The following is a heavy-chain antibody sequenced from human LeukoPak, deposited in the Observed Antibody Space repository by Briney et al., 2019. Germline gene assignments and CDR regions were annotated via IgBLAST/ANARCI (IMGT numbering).Heavy chain of an antibody. CDR1: SGSISSYY. J-gene: IGHJ4*02. CDR2: IYYSGTT. CDR3: ARESYSYGSYFDH. V-gene: IGHV4-59*13. D-gene: IGHD5-18*01. Sequence: SETLSLTCTVSSGSISSYYWSWIRQPPGEGLEWIGYIYYSGTTNYNPSLKSRVTISVDTSKNQFSLQLSSVTAADTAVYYCARESYSYGSYFDHWGQGALVTVSS.